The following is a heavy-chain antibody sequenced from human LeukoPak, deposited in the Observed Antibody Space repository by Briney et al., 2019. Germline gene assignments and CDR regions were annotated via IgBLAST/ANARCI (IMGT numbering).Heavy chain of an antibody. Sequence: SETLSLTCTVSGGSISSYYWSWIRQPPGKGLEWIGYIYSGSTDYNPSLRSRVTISVDTSKNQFSLNLRSLTAADTAVYYCARGRQEVSMIVVVMTAVSYYLDVWGKGTTVTVS. CDR3: ARGRQEVSMIVVVMTAVSYYLDV. CDR1: GGSISSYY. D-gene: IGHD3-22*01. J-gene: IGHJ6*03. CDR2: IYSGST. V-gene: IGHV4-59*12.